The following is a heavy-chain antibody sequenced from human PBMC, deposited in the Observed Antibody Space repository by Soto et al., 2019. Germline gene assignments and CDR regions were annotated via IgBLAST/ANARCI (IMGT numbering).Heavy chain of an antibody. J-gene: IGHJ4*02. Sequence: EVQLVESGGALVQSGGSLRLSCAASGFTFSRHWMHWVRQAPGKGLPWVSHIGPDGYRTRDADSVKGGFMISRDNAKHPMYLQMHNLRGGDRAVYYCVRDQNWANGYWGTGILVIVSS. D-gene: IGHD7-27*01. CDR1: GFTFSRHW. CDR3: VRDQNWANGY. V-gene: IGHV3-74*01. CDR2: IGPDGYRT.